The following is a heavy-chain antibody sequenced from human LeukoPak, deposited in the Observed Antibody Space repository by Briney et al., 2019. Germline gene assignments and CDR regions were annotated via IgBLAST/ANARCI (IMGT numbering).Heavy chain of an antibody. V-gene: IGHV3-7*01. J-gene: IGHJ4*02. Sequence: GGSLRLSCAASGFSFSAYWMTWVRQAPGKGLEWVANIKQDGSERHYVDSVRGRFTISRDNARNSLHLQMNSLRAEDTAVYYCARDSTFKLDYWGQGTPVAVSS. CDR3: ARDSTFKLDY. CDR1: GFSFSAYW. CDR2: IKQDGSER.